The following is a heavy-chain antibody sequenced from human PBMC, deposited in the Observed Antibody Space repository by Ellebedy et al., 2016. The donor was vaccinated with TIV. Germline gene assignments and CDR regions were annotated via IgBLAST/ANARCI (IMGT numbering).Heavy chain of an antibody. D-gene: IGHD3-16*01. V-gene: IGHV5-51*01. CDR3: ARQGELPLDY. CDR2: IYPGDSQP. Sequence: GESLKISCKGSGYSFTSYWIGWVRQMLGKGLEWMGNIYPGDSQPIYSPSFQGQVTISADKSISTAYLQWSSLKASDTAVYYCARQGELPLDYWGQGTLVTVSS. J-gene: IGHJ4*02. CDR1: GYSFTSYW.